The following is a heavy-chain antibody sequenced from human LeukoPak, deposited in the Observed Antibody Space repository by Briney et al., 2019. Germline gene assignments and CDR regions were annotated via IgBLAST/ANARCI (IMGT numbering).Heavy chain of an antibody. Sequence: PGGSLRLSCAASGFTVSSNYMSWVRQAPGKGLEWVSVIYSGGSTYYADSVKGRFTISRDNSKNTLYLQMNSLRAEDTAVYYCARAGQHLMGAFDIWGQGTMVTVSS. J-gene: IGHJ3*02. CDR1: GFTVSSNY. V-gene: IGHV3-66*01. D-gene: IGHD2-8*01. CDR3: ARAGQHLMGAFDI. CDR2: IYSGGST.